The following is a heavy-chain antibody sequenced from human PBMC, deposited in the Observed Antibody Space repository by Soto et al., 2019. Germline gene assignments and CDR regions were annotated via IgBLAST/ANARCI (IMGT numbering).Heavy chain of an antibody. J-gene: IGHJ4*02. CDR3: AKSNRGAYDTPDF. V-gene: IGHV3-30*18. CDR2: ISYDGRNK. Sequence: GGSLRLSCAASGFSLNDYGMHWVRQPPGKGLAWVADISYDGRNKYYTDSVRGRSTIPRDISNGTLYLQMNSLRPEDTAVYYCAKSNRGAYDTPDFWGQGTPVTVSS. CDR1: GFSLNDYG. D-gene: IGHD3-22*01.